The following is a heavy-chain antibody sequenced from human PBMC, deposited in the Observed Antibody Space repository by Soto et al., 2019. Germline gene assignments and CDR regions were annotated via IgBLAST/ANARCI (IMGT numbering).Heavy chain of an antibody. V-gene: IGHV3-23*01. D-gene: IGHD1-1*01. J-gene: IGHJ4*02. Sequence: RLSCAAAGFTISNYAMSRFSQALGKGLAWVSLISAGSSGDTYYADSVKGRFTISRDNSKNTLYLHMNILRADDTAVYYCAKDPTVAFGPIAFRGQGALVPVSS. CDR1: GFTISNYA. CDR3: AKDPTVAFGPIAF. CDR2: ISAGSSGDT.